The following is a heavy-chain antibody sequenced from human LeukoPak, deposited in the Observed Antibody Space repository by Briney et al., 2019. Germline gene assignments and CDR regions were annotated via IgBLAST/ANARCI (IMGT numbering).Heavy chain of an antibody. CDR2: INTNTGNP. J-gene: IGHJ4*02. D-gene: IGHD1-26*01. CDR3: ARVVAAKPGRSLTYYFDY. V-gene: IGHV7-4-1*02. Sequence: ASVKVSCKASGYTFTGYYMHWVRQAPGQGLEWMGWINTNTGNPTYAQGFTGRFVFSLDTSVSTAYLQISSLKAEDTAVYYCARVVAAKPGRSLTYYFDYWGQGTLVTVSS. CDR1: GYTFTGYY.